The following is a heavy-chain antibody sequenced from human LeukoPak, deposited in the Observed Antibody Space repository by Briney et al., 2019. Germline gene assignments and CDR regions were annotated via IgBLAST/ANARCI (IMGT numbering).Heavy chain of an antibody. CDR3: YGSGSYYNDGFDY. D-gene: IGHD3-10*01. V-gene: IGHV3-30*04. CDR1: GFTFSSYA. CDR2: ISYDGSNK. J-gene: IGHJ4*02. Sequence: GGSLRLSCAASGFTFSSYAMHWVRQAPGKGLEWVAVISYDGSNKYYADSVKGRFTISRDNSKNTLYLQMNSLRAEDTAVYYCYGSGSYYNDGFDYWGQGTLVTVSS.